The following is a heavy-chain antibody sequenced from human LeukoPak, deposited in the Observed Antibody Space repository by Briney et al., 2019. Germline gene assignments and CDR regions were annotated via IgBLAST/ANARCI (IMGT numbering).Heavy chain of an antibody. D-gene: IGHD3-10*01. J-gene: IGHJ3*02. CDR1: GFTFSSYG. V-gene: IGHV3-30*03. Sequence: GSLRLSCAASGFTFSSYGMHWVRQAPGKGLEWVAVISYDGSNKYYADSVKGRFTISRDNSKNTLYLQMNSLRAEDTAVYYCARDDGSGSADDAFDIWGQGTMVTVSS. CDR3: ARDDGSGSADDAFDI. CDR2: ISYDGSNK.